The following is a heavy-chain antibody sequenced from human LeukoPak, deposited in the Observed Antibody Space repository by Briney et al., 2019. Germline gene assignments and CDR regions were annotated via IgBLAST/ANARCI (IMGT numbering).Heavy chain of an antibody. J-gene: IGHJ3*01. Sequence: SETLSLTCSVSGASINGFSWSWIRQTPEKGLEWIGHVSQRGATTSNPSLKTRVSISADTSKSQFSLKMTSVTAADTAIYYRARERSGSYYTFDVWGPGTMVSVS. CDR1: GASINGFS. D-gene: IGHD1-26*01. CDR3: ARERSGSYYTFDV. CDR2: VSQRGAT. V-gene: IGHV4-59*13.